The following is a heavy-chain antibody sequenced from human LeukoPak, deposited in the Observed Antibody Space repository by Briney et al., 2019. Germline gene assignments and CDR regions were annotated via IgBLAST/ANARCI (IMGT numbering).Heavy chain of an antibody. D-gene: IGHD1/OR15-1a*01. CDR1: GYTSRSYS. V-gene: IGHV1-18*01. CDR2: ISPSNGNT. CDR3: ARDSGWELEQFYFDY. J-gene: IGHJ4*02. Sequence: ASVKVSCKASGYTSRSYSISWVRQAPGQGLEWMGWISPSNGNTNYAQKLQDRVTMTTDTSTRTVYMELRSLRSDDTAVYYCARDSGWELEQFYFDYWGQGTLVTVSS.